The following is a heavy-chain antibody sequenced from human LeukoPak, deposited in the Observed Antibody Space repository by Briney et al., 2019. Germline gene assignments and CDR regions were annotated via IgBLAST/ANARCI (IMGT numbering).Heavy chain of an antibody. CDR2: IYPGDSDT. CDR3: ARRGSYYGFYFDY. J-gene: IGHJ4*02. Sequence: GESLKISCKGSGYSFTGYWIGWVRQMPGKGLEWMGIIYPGDSDTRYSPSFQGQVTISADKSISTAYLQWSSLKASDTAMYYCARRGSYYGFYFDYWGQGTLVTVSS. V-gene: IGHV5-51*01. D-gene: IGHD1-26*01. CDR1: GYSFTGYW.